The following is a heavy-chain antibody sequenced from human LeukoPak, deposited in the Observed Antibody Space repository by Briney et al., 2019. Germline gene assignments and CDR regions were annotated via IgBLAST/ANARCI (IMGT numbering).Heavy chain of an antibody. Sequence: SETLSLTCAVHGGSLYGYVWMWIRQPPGKGLEWIGEIHGSGTTYYSPSVRSRVTISIDTSKNQFSLNLSSVTAADTAVYYCARDRVGGNRRDDSSIWAQGTMVTVSS. J-gene: IGHJ3*02. CDR1: GGSLYGYV. CDR3: ARDRVGGNRRDDSSI. V-gene: IGHV4-34*01. D-gene: IGHD1/OR15-1a*01. CDR2: IHGSGTT.